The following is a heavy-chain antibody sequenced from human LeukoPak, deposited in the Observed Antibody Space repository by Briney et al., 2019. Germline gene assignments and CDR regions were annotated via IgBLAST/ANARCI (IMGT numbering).Heavy chain of an antibody. D-gene: IGHD3-9*01. CDR3: ARDPYNDILTGQFDY. J-gene: IGHJ4*02. V-gene: IGHV1-2*02. CDR2: INPNSGGT. CDR1: GYTFTGYY. Sequence: ASVKVSCKTSGYTFTGYYMHWVRQAPGQGLEWMGWINPNSGGTNYAQKFQGRVTMTRDTSISTAYMELSRLRSDDTAVYYCARDPYNDILTGQFDYWGQGTLLTVSS.